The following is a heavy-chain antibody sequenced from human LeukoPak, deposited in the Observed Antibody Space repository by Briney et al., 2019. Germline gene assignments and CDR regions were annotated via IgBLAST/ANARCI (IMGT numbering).Heavy chain of an antibody. V-gene: IGHV3-30*03. D-gene: IGHD3-22*01. CDR3: AREGDSSGYYLGDYYGMDV. CDR2: ISYNGGYI. CDR1: GFSFRTYN. J-gene: IGHJ6*02. Sequence: PGGSLRLSCTASGFSFRTYNLHWVRQAPGKGLEWVAVISYNGGYIHYEDSVKGRFTISRDDSKNTLYLQMNSLRAEDTAVYYCAREGDSSGYYLGDYYGMDVWGQGTTVTVSS.